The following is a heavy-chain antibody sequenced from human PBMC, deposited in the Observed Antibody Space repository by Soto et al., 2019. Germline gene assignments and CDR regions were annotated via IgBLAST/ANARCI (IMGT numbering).Heavy chain of an antibody. Sequence: GGSLRLSCAASGFTFSSYSMNWVRQAPGKGLEWVSSISSSSSYIYYADSVKGRFTISRDNAKNSLYLQMNSLRAEDTAVYYCARDQPRYSYGAGLGNRGQGALVTVSA. CDR3: ARDQPRYSYGAGLGN. V-gene: IGHV3-21*01. D-gene: IGHD5-18*01. CDR1: GFTFSSYS. J-gene: IGHJ4*02. CDR2: ISSSSSYI.